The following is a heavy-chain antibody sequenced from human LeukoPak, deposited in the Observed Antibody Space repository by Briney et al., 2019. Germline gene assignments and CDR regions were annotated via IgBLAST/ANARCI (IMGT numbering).Heavy chain of an antibody. CDR2: ISGSGGST. Sequence: GGSLRLSCAASGFTVSTNYVSWVRQAPGKGLEWVSAISGSGGSTYYADSVKGRFTISRDNSKNTLYLQMNSLRAEDRAVYYCAKDDAYSSGPPGDYWGQGTLVTVSS. J-gene: IGHJ4*02. CDR3: AKDDAYSSGPPGDY. V-gene: IGHV3-23*01. D-gene: IGHD6-19*01. CDR1: GFTVSTNY.